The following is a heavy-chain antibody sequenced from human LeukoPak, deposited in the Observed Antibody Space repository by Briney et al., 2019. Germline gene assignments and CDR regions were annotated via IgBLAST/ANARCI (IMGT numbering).Heavy chain of an antibody. CDR2: TSGSGSST. Sequence: GSRRPSCAPSGFTSTRYAVSWVRPTPGGGLEWVSGTSGSGSSTYYTDSVKGRFTVSRDNSKNTLSLQMSSLRDEDTAIYYCAKDTGWELLRLFDSWGQGTMVSVSS. V-gene: IGHV3-23*01. D-gene: IGHD4-23*01. CDR3: AKDTGWELLRLFDS. J-gene: IGHJ4*02. CDR1: GFTSTRYA.